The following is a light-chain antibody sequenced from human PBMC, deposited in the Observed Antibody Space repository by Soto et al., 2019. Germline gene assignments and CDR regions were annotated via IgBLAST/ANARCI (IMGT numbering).Light chain of an antibody. CDR1: SSNIGSNT. CDR3: TAWDDSLNGYV. CDR2: TNN. V-gene: IGLV1-44*01. J-gene: IGLJ1*01. Sequence: VLTQPPSSSVTPGQRVTISFSGSSSNIGSNTVNWYQQLPGTAPKVLIYTNNQRPSGVPDRFSGSKSGTSASLAISGLQSEDEADYYCTAWDDSLNGYVFGSGTKVTV.